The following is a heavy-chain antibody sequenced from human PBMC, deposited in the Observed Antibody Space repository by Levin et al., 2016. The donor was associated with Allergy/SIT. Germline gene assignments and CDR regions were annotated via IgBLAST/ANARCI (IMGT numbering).Heavy chain of an antibody. J-gene: IGHJ5*02. V-gene: IGHV1-2*02. D-gene: IGHD3-16*02. CDR2: INPNSGGT. CDR3: ARDGLRSGITFGGVIVTPFDP. Sequence: WVRQAPGQGLEWMGWINPNSGGTNYAQKFQGRVTMTRDTSISTAYMELSRLRSDDTAVYYCARDGLRSGITFGGVIVTPFDPWGQGTLVTVSS.